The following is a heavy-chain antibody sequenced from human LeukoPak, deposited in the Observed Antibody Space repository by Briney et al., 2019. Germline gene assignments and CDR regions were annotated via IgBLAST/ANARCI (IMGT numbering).Heavy chain of an antibody. J-gene: IGHJ6*02. V-gene: IGHV4-30-4*01. CDR3: AREGSTRYYYYYYGMDV. CDR2: IYYSGST. CDR1: GGSISSGDYY. D-gene: IGHD2-2*01. Sequence: PSETLSLTCTVSGGSISSGDYYWSWIRQPSGKGLEWIGYIYYSGSTYYNPSLKSRVTISVDTSKNQFSLKLSSVTAADTAVYYCAREGSTRYYYYYYGMDVWGQGTTVTVSS.